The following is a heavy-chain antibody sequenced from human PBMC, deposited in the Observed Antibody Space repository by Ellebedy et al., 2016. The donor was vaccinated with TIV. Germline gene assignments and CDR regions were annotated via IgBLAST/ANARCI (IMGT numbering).Heavy chain of an antibody. V-gene: IGHV3-23*01. J-gene: IGHJ1*01. CDR3: AKTGLHGDYTPPRYFQH. CDR1: GFTFSSYA. Sequence: GGSLRLXXAASGFTFSSYAMSWVRQAPGKGLEWVSAISGSGGSTYYADSVKGRFTISRDNSKNTLYLQMNSLRAEDTAVYYCAKTGLHGDYTPPRYFQHWGQGTLVTVSS. D-gene: IGHD4-17*01. CDR2: ISGSGGST.